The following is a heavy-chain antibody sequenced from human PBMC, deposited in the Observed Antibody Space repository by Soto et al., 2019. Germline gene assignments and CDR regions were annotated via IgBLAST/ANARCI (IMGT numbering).Heavy chain of an antibody. V-gene: IGHV3-66*01. CDR1: GFDVSNTD. CDR3: AREAIIVNAAPEYYFDY. CDR2: INSGGYT. J-gene: IGHJ4*02. D-gene: IGHD3-22*01. Sequence: EVQLVESGGDLVQRGGSLRLSCAASGFDVSNTDMSWVRQAPGKGLEWVSVINSGGYTNYADSVKGRFIVSRDSPKNTLYLQMDSLRAEDTAVYYCAREAIIVNAAPEYYFDYWGQGTLVTVSS.